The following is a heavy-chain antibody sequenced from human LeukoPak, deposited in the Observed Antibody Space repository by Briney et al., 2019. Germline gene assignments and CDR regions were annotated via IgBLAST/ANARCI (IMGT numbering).Heavy chain of an antibody. Sequence: ASVKVSCKASGYTFTSHYMHWVRQAPGQGLEWMGVINPSSGSTTYAQKFQGRVTMTRNTSISTAYMELSSLRSEDTAVYYCARAVKRGITMIVVVQPYFQHWGQGTLVTVSS. CDR3: ARAVKRGITMIVVVQPYFQH. CDR1: GYTFTSHY. D-gene: IGHD3-22*01. CDR2: INPSSGST. J-gene: IGHJ1*01. V-gene: IGHV1-46*01.